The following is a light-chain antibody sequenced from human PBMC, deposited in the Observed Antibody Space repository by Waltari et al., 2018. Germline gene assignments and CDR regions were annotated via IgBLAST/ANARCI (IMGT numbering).Light chain of an antibody. J-gene: IGKJ1*01. CDR1: QSINHN. Sequence: EIVMTQSPATLSVSPGERATLSCRASQSINHNVAWYQHKPGQAPRLLISGASTRASSLTARFTGGGSGTEFTLTISGLQSDDVAVYYCQQYSSWPRTFGQGTQVEI. CDR2: GAS. CDR3: QQYSSWPRT. V-gene: IGKV3-15*01.